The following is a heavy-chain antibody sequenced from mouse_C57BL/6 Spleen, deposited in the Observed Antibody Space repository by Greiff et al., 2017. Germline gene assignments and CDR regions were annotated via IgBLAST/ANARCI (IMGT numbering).Heavy chain of an antibody. Sequence: VHVKQSGAELVKPGASVKLSCKASGYTFTSYWMHWVKQRPGQGLEWIGYINPSSGYTKYNQKFKDKATLTADKSSSTAYMQLGSLTYEDSAVYYCASECYGYFGDWGQGATLTVAS. CDR3: ASECYGYFGD. CDR1: GYTFTSYW. CDR2: INPSSGYT. J-gene: IGHJ2*01. V-gene: IGHV1-7*01. D-gene: IGHD1-1*01.